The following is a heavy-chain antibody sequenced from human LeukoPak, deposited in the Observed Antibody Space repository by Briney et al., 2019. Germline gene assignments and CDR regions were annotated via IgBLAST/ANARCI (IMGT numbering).Heavy chain of an antibody. CDR3: ARAGGDVVVPAAMGWFDP. J-gene: IGHJ5*02. D-gene: IGHD2-2*01. CDR2: IYYSGST. CDR1: GGPISSYY. Sequence: SETLSLTCTVSGGPISSYYWSWIRQPPGKGLEWIGYIYYSGSTNYNPSLKSRVTISVDTSKNQFSLKLSSVTAADTAVYYCARAGGDVVVPAAMGWFDPWGQGTLVTVSS. V-gene: IGHV4-59*01.